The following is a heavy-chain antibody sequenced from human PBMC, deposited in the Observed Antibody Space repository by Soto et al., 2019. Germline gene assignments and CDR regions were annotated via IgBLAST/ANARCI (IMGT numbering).Heavy chain of an antibody. CDR1: GYTFTSYG. V-gene: IGHV1-18*01. CDR3: ARASSGYSYGRSIDY. Sequence: ASSEGLCKASGYTFTSYGISWVRQAPGQGLEWMGWISAYNVNTNYAQKLQGRVTMTTDTSTSTAYMELRSLRSDDTAVYYCARASSGYSYGRSIDYWGQGTLVTVSS. J-gene: IGHJ4*02. CDR2: ISAYNVNT. D-gene: IGHD5-18*01.